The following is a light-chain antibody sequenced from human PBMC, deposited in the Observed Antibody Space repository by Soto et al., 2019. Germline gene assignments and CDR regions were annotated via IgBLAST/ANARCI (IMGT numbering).Light chain of an antibody. CDR2: LAS. CDR3: QQLDNYPLT. Sequence: DIQLTQSPSFLSASVGDRVTITCRASQGISSYLAWYQQKPGKAPKLLIFLASTLQSGVPSRFSGSGSGTEFTLTISSLQPGDFAFYYCQQLDNYPLTFGGGTKVEIK. CDR1: QGISSY. V-gene: IGKV1-9*01. J-gene: IGKJ4*01.